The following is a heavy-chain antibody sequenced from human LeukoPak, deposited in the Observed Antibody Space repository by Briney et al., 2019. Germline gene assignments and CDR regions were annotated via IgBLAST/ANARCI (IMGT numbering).Heavy chain of an antibody. CDR2: ISGSGDNT. V-gene: IGHV3-23*01. J-gene: IGHJ4*02. CDR1: GFTFSSYA. Sequence: GGSLRLSCAASGFTFSSYAMSWVRQAPGKGLEWVSGISGSGDNTYYADSVKGRFTISRDNSKNTLYVQMNSLRAEDTALYYCAKAGTGYYFDYWGQGTLVTVSS. D-gene: IGHD6-13*01. CDR3: AKAGTGYYFDY.